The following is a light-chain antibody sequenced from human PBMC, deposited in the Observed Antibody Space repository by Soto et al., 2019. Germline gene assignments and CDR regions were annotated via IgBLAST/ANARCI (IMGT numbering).Light chain of an antibody. CDR1: QNIGTY. V-gene: IGKV3-11*01. J-gene: IGKJ5*01. Sequence: EIVLTQSPATLPLSPGERATLSCRASQNIGTYLGWYQQKPGQAPRLLIYDASNRATGIPARFSGSGSGTDFTLTISSLEPEDFAVYYCQQRLTWPNFGQGTRLDIK. CDR3: QQRLTWPN. CDR2: DAS.